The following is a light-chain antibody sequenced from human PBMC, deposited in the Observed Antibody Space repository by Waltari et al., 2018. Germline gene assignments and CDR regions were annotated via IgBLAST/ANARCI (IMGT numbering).Light chain of an antibody. Sequence: QSVLTQPPSASGTPGQRATIPCPRSTSNIGSNPSNWYQQPPGTAPELLIYSNNQRPSGVPDRFSGSKSGTSASLAISGLQSEDEADYYCAAWDDSLNGFYVFGTGTKVTVL. J-gene: IGLJ1*01. CDR1: TSNIGSNP. CDR2: SNN. V-gene: IGLV1-44*01. CDR3: AAWDDSLNGFYV.